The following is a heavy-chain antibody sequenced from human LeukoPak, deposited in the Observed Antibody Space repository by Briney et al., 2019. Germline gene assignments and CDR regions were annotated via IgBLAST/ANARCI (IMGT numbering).Heavy chain of an antibody. V-gene: IGHV1-2*06. CDR1: GYTFTGYY. D-gene: IGHD1-26*01. Sequence: GASVKVSCKASGYTFTGYYMHWVRQAPGQGLEWMGRINPNSGGTNYAQKFQGRVTMTRDTSISTAYMELSRLRSDDTAVYYCARDRAHSHWKLLGPDYWGQGTLVTVSS. CDR3: ARDRAHSHWKLLGPDY. J-gene: IGHJ4*02. CDR2: INPNSGGT.